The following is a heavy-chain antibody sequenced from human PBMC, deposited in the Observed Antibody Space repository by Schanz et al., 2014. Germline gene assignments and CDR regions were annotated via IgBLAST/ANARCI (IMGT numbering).Heavy chain of an antibody. Sequence: QGQLVQSGAEVKKPGASVKVSCKASGYTFTSYGITWVRQAPGQGLEWMGWISAYNGHTNYAEKVHGRVTMTTDTSTSTAYMELRSLISDDTAVYYCARGLGDERWLDLNEAFDIWGQGTIVTVSS. D-gene: IGHD6-19*01. CDR1: GYTFTSYG. CDR2: ISAYNGHT. J-gene: IGHJ3*02. V-gene: IGHV1-18*01. CDR3: ARGLGDERWLDLNEAFDI.